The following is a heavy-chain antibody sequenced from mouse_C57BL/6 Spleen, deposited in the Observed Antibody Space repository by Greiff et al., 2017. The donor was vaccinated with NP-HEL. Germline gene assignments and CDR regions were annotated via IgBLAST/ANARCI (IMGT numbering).Heavy chain of an antibody. D-gene: IGHD2-5*01. J-gene: IGHJ3*01. CDR1: GYAFSSYW. Sequence: VQLQQSGAELVKPGASVKISCKASGYAFSSYWMNWVKQRPGKGLEWIGQIYPGDGDTNYNGKFKGKATLTADKSSSTAYMQLSSLTSEDSAVLFCARSPYYSNYPAWFAYWGQGTLVTVSA. V-gene: IGHV1-80*01. CDR2: IYPGDGDT. CDR3: ARSPYYSNYPAWFAY.